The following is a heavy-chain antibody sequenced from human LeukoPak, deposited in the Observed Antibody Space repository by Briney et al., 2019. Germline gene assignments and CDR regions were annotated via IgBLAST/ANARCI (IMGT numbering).Heavy chain of an antibody. CDR1: GGTFSSYA. J-gene: IGHJ5*02. CDR2: IIPIFGTA. Sequence: SVKVSCKASGGTFSSYAISWVRQAPGQGLEWMGGIIPIFGTANYAQKFQGRVTITADESTSTAYMELSSLRSEDTAVYYCARVRYCSSTSCYAFGPWGQGTLVTVSS. CDR3: ARVRYCSSTSCYAFGP. V-gene: IGHV1-69*01. D-gene: IGHD2-2*01.